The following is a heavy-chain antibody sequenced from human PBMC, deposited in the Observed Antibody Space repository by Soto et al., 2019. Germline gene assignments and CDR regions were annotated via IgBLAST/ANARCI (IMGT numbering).Heavy chain of an antibody. CDR2: IIPIFGTA. D-gene: IGHD3-22*01. CDR3: ARNNYDSSGYPTPNYYYGMDV. J-gene: IGHJ6*02. CDR1: GGTFSSYA. Sequence: ASVKVSCKASGGTFSSYAISWVRQAPGQGLEWMGGIIPIFGTANYAQKFQGRVTITADESTSTAYMELSSLRSEDTAVYYCARNNYDSSGYPTPNYYYGMDVWGQGTTVTVSS. V-gene: IGHV1-69*13.